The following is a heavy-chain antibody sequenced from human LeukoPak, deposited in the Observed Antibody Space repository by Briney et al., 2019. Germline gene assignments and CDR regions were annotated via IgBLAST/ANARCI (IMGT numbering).Heavy chain of an antibody. Sequence: PSETLSLTCAVYGGSFSGYYWSWIRQPPGKGLEWIGEINHSGSTNYNPSLKSRVTISVDTSKNQFSLKLSSVTAADTAVYYCVHGYYYMDVWGKGTTVTISS. CDR2: INHSGST. D-gene: IGHD6-6*01. CDR1: GGSFSGYY. CDR3: VHGYYYMDV. J-gene: IGHJ6*03. V-gene: IGHV4-34*01.